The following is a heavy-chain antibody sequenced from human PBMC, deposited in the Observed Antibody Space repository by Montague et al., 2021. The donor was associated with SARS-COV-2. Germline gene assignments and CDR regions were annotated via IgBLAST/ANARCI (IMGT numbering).Heavy chain of an antibody. CDR1: GFTFTSYA. D-gene: IGHD4-17*01. CDR2: IVDSDSST. V-gene: IGHV3-23*01. J-gene: IGHJ4*02. CDR3: ARGVTTPDY. Sequence: SLRLSCAVSGFTFTSYAMSWVRQAPGKGLEWVSGIVDSDSSTHYXDSVKGRFTISRDNSKNMVYLQMNSLRAEDTAVYYCARGVTTPDYWGQGTLVTVSS.